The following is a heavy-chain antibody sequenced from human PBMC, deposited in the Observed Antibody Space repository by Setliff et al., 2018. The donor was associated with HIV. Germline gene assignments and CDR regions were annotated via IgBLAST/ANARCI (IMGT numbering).Heavy chain of an antibody. Sequence: ASVKVSCKASEYTFTLYGIHWVRQAPGQRPEWVGWINAGNGDTEYSQKFQGRVTITADKSTSTVYMELSSLRSDDTAVYYCATGLSSTDPSSNSWGQGTPVTVSS. CDR1: EYTFTLYG. J-gene: IGHJ4*02. V-gene: IGHV1-3*01. CDR2: INAGNGDT. CDR3: ATGLSSTDPSSNS. D-gene: IGHD1-1*01.